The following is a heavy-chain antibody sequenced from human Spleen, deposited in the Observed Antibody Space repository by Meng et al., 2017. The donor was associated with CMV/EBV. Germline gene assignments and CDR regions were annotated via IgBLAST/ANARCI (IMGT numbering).Heavy chain of an antibody. D-gene: IGHD2-2*01. Sequence: GGSLRLSCAASGFTFSDYYMSWIRQAPGKGLEWVSYISSSGSTIYYADSVKGRFTISRDNAKNSLYLQMNSLRAEDTAVYYCAREMSTSYYYYGMDVWGQGTTVTVSS. V-gene: IGHV3-11*01. CDR1: GFTFSDYY. CDR3: AREMSTSYYYYGMDV. CDR2: ISSSGSTI. J-gene: IGHJ6*02.